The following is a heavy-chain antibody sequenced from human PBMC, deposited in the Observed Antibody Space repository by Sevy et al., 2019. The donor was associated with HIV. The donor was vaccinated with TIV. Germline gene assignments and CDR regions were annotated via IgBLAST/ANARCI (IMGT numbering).Heavy chain of an antibody. J-gene: IGHJ6*02. CDR2: INPNSGGT. D-gene: IGHD6-6*01. V-gene: IGHV1-2*02. CDR1: GYTFTGYY. Sequence: ASVKVSCKASGYTFTGYYMHWVRQAPGQGLEWMGWINPNSGGTNYAQKFQGRVTMTRETSISTAYMELSRLGSDGTAIYYCGREATDYSSSSGSESYYGMDVWGQGTTVTVSS. CDR3: GREATDYSSSSGSESYYGMDV.